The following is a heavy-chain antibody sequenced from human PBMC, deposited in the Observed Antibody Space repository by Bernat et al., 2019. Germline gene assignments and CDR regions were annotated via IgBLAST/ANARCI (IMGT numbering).Heavy chain of an antibody. V-gene: IGHV4-39*01. CDR3: AKFRDSGSGGQ. D-gene: IGHD5-12*01. CDR1: GGSISSSSYY. J-gene: IGHJ4*02. Sequence: QLQLQESGPGLVKPSETLSLSCTVSGGSISSSSYYWGWIRQPPGKGLEWIGSIYGESTYYNPSLKSRVTITEDTSKNQFSLKLSSVTAADTAVYYCAKFRDSGSGGQWGQGTLVTVSS. CDR2: IYGEST.